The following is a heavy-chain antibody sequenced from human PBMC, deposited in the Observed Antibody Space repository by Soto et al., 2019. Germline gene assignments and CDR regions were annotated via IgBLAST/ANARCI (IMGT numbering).Heavy chain of an antibody. CDR1: GGSISSSSFH. CDR3: ARRERAAGTDWWFDP. D-gene: IGHD6-13*01. Sequence: SETLSLTCTVSGGSISSSSFHWGWIRQPPGKGLEWIGCIYYSGSTYYSPSLKGRVTISVDTFKNQFSLKLSSVTAADTAVYYCARRERAAGTDWWFDPWGQGTLVTVPQ. CDR2: IYYSGST. V-gene: IGHV4-39*01. J-gene: IGHJ5*02.